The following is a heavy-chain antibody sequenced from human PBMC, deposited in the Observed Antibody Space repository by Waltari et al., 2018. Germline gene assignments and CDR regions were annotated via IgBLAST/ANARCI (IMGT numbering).Heavy chain of an antibody. CDR3: AKDLSSSWHDFDY. CDR2: ISGSGGST. Sequence: EVQLLESVGGLVPPGGSLILSCAASGFPFSTYAMRWVRQAPGKGLEWVSAISGSGGSTHYADSVKGRFTISRDNSKNTLYLQMNSLRAEDTAVYYCAKDLSSSWHDFDYWGQGTLVTVSS. D-gene: IGHD6-13*01. J-gene: IGHJ4*02. V-gene: IGHV3-23*01. CDR1: GFPFSTYA.